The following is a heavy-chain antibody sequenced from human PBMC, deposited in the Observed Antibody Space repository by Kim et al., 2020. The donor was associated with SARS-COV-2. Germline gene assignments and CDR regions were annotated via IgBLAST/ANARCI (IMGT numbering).Heavy chain of an antibody. Sequence: GGSLRLSCAASGFTVSSNYMSWVRQAPGKGLEWVSVIYSGGSTYYADSVKGRFTISRDNSKNTLYLQMNSLRAEDTAVYYCATGRYCSGGSCYSVTLGMDVWGQGTTVTVSS. CDR1: GFTVSSNY. V-gene: IGHV3-53*01. D-gene: IGHD2-15*01. J-gene: IGHJ6*02. CDR2: IYSGGST. CDR3: ATGRYCSGGSCYSVTLGMDV.